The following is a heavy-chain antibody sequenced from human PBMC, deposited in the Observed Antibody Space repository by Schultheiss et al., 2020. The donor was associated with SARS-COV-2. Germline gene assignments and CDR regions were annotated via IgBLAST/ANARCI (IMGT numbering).Heavy chain of an antibody. D-gene: IGHD3-22*01. V-gene: IGHV1-69*05. CDR3: AREGVVITKYYFDY. J-gene: IGHJ4*02. CDR1: GGTFSSYA. CDR2: IIPIFGTA. Sequence: SVKVSCKASGGTFSSYAISWVRQAPGQGLEWMGGIIPIFGTANYAQKFQGRVTMTRDTSTSTVYMELSSLRSEDTAVYYCAREGVVITKYYFDYWGQGTLVTVSS.